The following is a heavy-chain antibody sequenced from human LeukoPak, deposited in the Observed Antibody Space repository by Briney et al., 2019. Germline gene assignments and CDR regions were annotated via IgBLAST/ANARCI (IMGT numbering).Heavy chain of an antibody. CDR3: AREGYCSGGSCYSTPY. V-gene: IGHV4-61*02. Sequence: SETLSLTCTVSGGSISSGSYYWGWIRQPAGKGLEWIGRIYTSGSTNYNPSLKSRVTISVDTSKNQFSLTLSSVTAADTAVYYCAREGYCSGGSCYSTPYWGQGTLVTVSS. J-gene: IGHJ4*02. CDR1: GGSISSGSYY. CDR2: IYTSGST. D-gene: IGHD2-15*01.